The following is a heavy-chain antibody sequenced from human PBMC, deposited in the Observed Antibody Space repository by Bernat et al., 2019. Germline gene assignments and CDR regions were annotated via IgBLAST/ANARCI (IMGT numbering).Heavy chain of an antibody. D-gene: IGHD6-19*01. CDR3: AVEAGAGTEYFQH. CDR1: GDSVSSGNYC. J-gene: IGHJ1*01. Sequence: QLQLQESGPGLVKPSETLSLTCSVSGDSVSSGNYCWGWIRQPPGKGLEWIGNIDNSGNTHYSPSLWGRVTISVETSENQFSLKLSSVTAADTAVYYCAVEAGAGTEYFQHWGQGTLVTVSS. V-gene: IGHV4-39*01. CDR2: IDNSGNT.